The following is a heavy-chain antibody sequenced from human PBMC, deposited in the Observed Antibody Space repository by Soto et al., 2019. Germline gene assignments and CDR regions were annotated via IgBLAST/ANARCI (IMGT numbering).Heavy chain of an antibody. D-gene: IGHD1-26*01. J-gene: IGHJ4*02. V-gene: IGHV3-33*01. CDR1: GFTFSSYG. CDR2: IWYDGSNK. Sequence: QVQLVESGGGVVQPGRSLRLSCAASGFTFSSYGMHWVRQAPGKGLEWVAIIWYDGSNKYYVDSVKGRFTISRDNSKNTLYLQMNSLRAEDTAVYYCARDRGGGSYDYFDYWGQGTLVTVSS. CDR3: ARDRGGGSYDYFDY.